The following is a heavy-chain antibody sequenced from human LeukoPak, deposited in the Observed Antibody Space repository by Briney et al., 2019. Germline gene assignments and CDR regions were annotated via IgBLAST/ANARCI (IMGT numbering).Heavy chain of an antibody. J-gene: IGHJ4*02. CDR2: ISYDGSNK. Sequence: GGSLRLSCAASGFTFSSYAMHWVRQAPGKGLEWVAVISYDGSNKYYADSVKGRFTISRDNSKNTLYLQMNSLRAEDTAVYYCARANYDFWSGYHWGQGTLVTVCS. V-gene: IGHV3-30-3*01. CDR1: GFTFSSYA. D-gene: IGHD3-3*01. CDR3: ARANYDFWSGYH.